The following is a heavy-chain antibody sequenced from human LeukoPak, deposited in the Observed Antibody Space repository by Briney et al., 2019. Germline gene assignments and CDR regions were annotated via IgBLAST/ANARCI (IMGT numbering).Heavy chain of an antibody. CDR2: INPNSGGT. D-gene: IGHD5-24*01. CDR3: ARGDGSLAVDY. J-gene: IGHJ4*02. V-gene: IGHV1-2*02. CDR1: GYTFTGYY. Sequence: ASVKVSCKASGYTFTGYYMHWVRQAPGQGLEWMGWINPNSGGTNYAQKFQGRVTMTRDTSISTAYMELSSLRSEDMAVYYCARGDGSLAVDYWGQGTLVTVSS.